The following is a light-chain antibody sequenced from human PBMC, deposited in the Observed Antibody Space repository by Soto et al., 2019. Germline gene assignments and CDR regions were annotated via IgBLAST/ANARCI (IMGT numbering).Light chain of an antibody. J-gene: IGLJ1*01. Sequence: QAVVTQPPSVSGAPGQRVTISCTGSSSNIGAGYDVHWYQQLPGTAPKLLIYDNVNRPSGVPDRFSGSRSGTSASLVITGLQAEDEADYYCQSYDSSLSISVFGTGTKLTVL. V-gene: IGLV1-40*01. CDR1: SSNIGAGYD. CDR2: DNV. CDR3: QSYDSSLSISV.